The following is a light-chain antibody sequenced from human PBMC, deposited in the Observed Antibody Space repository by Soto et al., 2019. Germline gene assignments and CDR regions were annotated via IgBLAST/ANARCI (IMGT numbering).Light chain of an antibody. CDR2: GAS. V-gene: IGKV1-17*01. Sequence: DIQMTQSPSSLSASVGDRVTITCRASQGIGNDSGSYQQKPGKAPKRLIYGASILQSGVPSRFSGSGSGTAFTLTISSLQPEDFATYYCLHLDSYPRTFGQGTKVEIK. CDR3: LHLDSYPRT. CDR1: QGIGND. J-gene: IGKJ1*01.